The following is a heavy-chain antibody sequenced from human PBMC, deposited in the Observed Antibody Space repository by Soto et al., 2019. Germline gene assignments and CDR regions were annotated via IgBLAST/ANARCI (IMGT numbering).Heavy chain of an antibody. J-gene: IGHJ5*02. CDR3: ARHSAVPAAIPWFDP. Sequence: SETLCVTCTVAGGSISGYYWSWIRQPPGKGLEWIGYIYYSGSTNYNPSLKSRVTISVDTSKNQFSLKLSSVTAADTAVYYCARHSAVPAAIPWFDPWGQGTLVTVSS. D-gene: IGHD2-2*01. CDR1: GGSISGYY. V-gene: IGHV4-59*08. CDR2: IYYSGST.